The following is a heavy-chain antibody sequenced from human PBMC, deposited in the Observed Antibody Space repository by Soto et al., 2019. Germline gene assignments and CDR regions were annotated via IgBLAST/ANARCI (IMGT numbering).Heavy chain of an antibody. J-gene: IGHJ6*02. D-gene: IGHD3-3*01. CDR1: GFAFSGFE. CDR3: ARDPHYDFWSGYRNKEGTYGMDV. V-gene: IGHV3-48*03. CDR2: MSSGASNM. Sequence: GGSLRLSCAASGFAFSGFEMNWVRQAPGKGLEWVSYMSSGASNMYYADSVKGRFTISRDNAQSSLYLQMNSLRVEDTAVYYCARDPHYDFWSGYRNKEGTYGMDVWGQGTTVTVSS.